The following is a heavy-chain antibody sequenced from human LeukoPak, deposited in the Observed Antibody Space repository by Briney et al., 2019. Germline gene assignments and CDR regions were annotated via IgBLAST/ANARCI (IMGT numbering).Heavy chain of an antibody. V-gene: IGHV3-21*01. D-gene: IGHD6-19*01. CDR3: ARDYSSGWYYFDY. CDR2: ITSGRSFI. Sequence: GGSLRLSCVTSGFTFSRYSMNWVRQAPGKGLEWVSSITSGRSFIYYADSVKGRFTISRDNAKNSVYLQINSLRAEDTATYYCARDYSSGWYYFDYWGQGTVVTVSS. CDR1: GFTFSRYS. J-gene: IGHJ4*02.